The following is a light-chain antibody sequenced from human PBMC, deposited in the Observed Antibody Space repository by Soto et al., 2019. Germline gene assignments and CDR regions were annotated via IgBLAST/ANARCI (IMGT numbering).Light chain of an antibody. Sequence: EIFLTQSPDTLSLSPGERATLSCMATQSVTNYIAWYQQRPGQAPRLLIYDASNRASGVPAKFSGSGSGTDFTLTISDLEPADFGLYYCQQRLNWPPNFGQGTKVEIK. CDR3: QQRLNWPPN. V-gene: IGKV3-11*01. CDR2: DAS. J-gene: IGKJ1*01. CDR1: QSVTNY.